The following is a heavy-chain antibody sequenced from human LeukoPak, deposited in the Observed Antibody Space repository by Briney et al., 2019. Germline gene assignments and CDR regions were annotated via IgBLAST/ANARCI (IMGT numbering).Heavy chain of an antibody. CDR1: GGSFSGYY. Sequence: PSETLSLTCGVYGGSFSGYYWSWIRQPPGKGLEWIGEINHSGSTNYNPSLKSRVTISVDTSKNQFSLKLSSVTAADTAVYYCARVIAAAGSVWGQGTLVTVSS. V-gene: IGHV4-34*01. CDR3: ARVIAAAGSV. CDR2: INHSGST. D-gene: IGHD6-13*01. J-gene: IGHJ4*02.